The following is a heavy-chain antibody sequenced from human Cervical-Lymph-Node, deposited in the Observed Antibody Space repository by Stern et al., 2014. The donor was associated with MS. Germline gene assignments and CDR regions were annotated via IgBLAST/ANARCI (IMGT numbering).Heavy chain of an antibody. CDR2: IIPTFNTA. CDR1: GSSLTSLS. Sequence: VQLVESGAEVGTPGSSVKVSCTASGSSLTSLSISWVRQAPGQGLEWMGGIIPTFNTAAYAQKFQDRVTITADKSMNAVYMELSSLGPEDTAMYYCAKDPPLGVLLEGGYKYFDVDVWGQGTTVTVSS. V-gene: IGHV1-69*06. D-gene: IGHD3-3*01. J-gene: IGHJ6*02. CDR3: AKDPPLGVLLEGGYKYFDVDV.